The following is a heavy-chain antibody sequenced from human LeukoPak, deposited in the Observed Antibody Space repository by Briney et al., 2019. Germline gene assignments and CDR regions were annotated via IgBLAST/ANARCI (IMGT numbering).Heavy chain of an antibody. CDR3: ARAYTAFYDSSGYDH. D-gene: IGHD3-22*01. V-gene: IGHV1-46*01. CDR1: GYTFTSYY. CDR2: INPSGGST. Sequence: GASVKVSCKASGYTFTSYYMHWVRQAPGQGLEWMGIINPSGGSTSYAQKFQGRVTMTRDTSTSTVYMELSSLRSEDTAVYYCARAYTAFYDSSGYDHWGQGTLVTVSS. J-gene: IGHJ4*02.